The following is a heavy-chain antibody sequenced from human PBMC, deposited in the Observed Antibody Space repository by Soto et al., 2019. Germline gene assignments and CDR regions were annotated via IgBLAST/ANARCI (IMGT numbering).Heavy chain of an antibody. CDR2: ATTYNDDT. D-gene: IGHD2-2*01. J-gene: IGHJ4*02. V-gene: IGHV1-18*01. CDR1: GYMFNSYG. CDR3: ARERQYEPLLY. Sequence: QVQLVQSGPEVKKPGASVKVSCKTSGYMFNSYGISWVRQAPGQGFEWMGWATTYNDDTDYVQKFRGRVTMTTDASASTGYMELRSLRSDDTAIYFCARERQYEPLLYWGQGTLVTVSS.